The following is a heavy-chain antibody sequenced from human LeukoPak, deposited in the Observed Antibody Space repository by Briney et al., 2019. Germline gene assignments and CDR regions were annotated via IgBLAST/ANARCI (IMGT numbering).Heavy chain of an antibody. CDR1: GFTFSSYS. D-gene: IGHD1-1*01. J-gene: IGHJ3*02. CDR2: ISSSSSYI. Sequence: GGSLRLSCAASGFTFSSYSMNWVRQAPGKGLEWVSSISSSSSYIYYADSVKGRFTISRDNSKNTLYLQMDSLRAEDTAVYYCARSRPATGTSRHPFDIWGQGTVVTVSS. CDR3: ARSRPATGTSRHPFDI. V-gene: IGHV3-21*04.